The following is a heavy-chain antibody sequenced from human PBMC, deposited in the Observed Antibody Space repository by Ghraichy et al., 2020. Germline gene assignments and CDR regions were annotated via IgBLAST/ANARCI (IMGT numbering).Heavy chain of an antibody. CDR3: ARDYSNTAMVD. V-gene: IGHV3-30*04. Sequence: SLRLSCAASGFTFSSYAMHWVRQAPGNGLEWAAVISYDGSNKYYADSVKGRFTISRDNSKNTLYLQMNSLRAEDTAVYYCARDYSNTAMVDWGQGTLVTVSS. CDR1: GFTFSSYA. CDR2: ISYDGSNK. D-gene: IGHD5-18*01. J-gene: IGHJ4*02.